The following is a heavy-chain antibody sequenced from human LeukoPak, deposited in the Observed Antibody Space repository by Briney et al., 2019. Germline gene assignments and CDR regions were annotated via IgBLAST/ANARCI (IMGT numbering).Heavy chain of an antibody. D-gene: IGHD3-22*01. CDR2: IIPIFGTA. Sequence: ASVKVSCKASGGTFSSYAISWVRQAPGQGLEWMGGIIPIFGTANYAQKFQGRVTMTEDTSTDTAYMELSSLRSEDTAVYYCASGGHVRVYDSSAYYGHYWGQGTLVTVSS. V-gene: IGHV1-69*06. CDR3: ASGGHVRVYDSSAYYGHY. CDR1: GGTFSSYA. J-gene: IGHJ4*02.